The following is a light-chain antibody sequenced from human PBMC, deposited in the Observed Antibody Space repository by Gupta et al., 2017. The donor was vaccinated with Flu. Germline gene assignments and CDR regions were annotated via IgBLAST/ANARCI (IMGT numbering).Light chain of an antibody. CDR2: AAS. CDR3: HHYRRHPWT. J-gene: IGKJ1*01. Sequence: DIQMTQSPSSLSASVGDRVTITCRASQGISNYLAWIQQKPGKAPKSLIDAASAVQSGVPSKFSARGSGTECTLTISSLQPEDSATYYCHHYRRHPWTCGQGTKVEIK. V-gene: IGKV1-16*02. CDR1: QGISNY.